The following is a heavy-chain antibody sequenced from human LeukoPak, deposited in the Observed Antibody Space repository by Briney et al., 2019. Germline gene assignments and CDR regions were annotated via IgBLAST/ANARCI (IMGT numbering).Heavy chain of an antibody. J-gene: IGHJ4*02. CDR2: ISAYNGNT. V-gene: IGHV1-18*04. D-gene: IGHD5-18*01. Sequence: ASVKVSCKASGYTFTSYGISWVRQAPGQGLDWMGWISAYNGNTNYAQKLQGRVTMTTNTSTSKAYMELRRMRSDDTAVYYCARSGDSNVTGDYWGQGTLVTVST. CDR1: GYTFTSYG. CDR3: ARSGDSNVTGDY.